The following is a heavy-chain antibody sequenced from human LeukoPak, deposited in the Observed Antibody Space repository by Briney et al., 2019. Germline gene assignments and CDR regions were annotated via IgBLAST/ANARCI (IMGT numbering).Heavy chain of an antibody. D-gene: IGHD3-22*01. CDR2: IYSGGST. CDR1: GFTVSSNY. Sequence: GGSLRLSCAASGFTVSSNYMSWVRQAPGKGLEWVSVIYSGGSTYYADSVKGRFTISRDNSKNTLYLQMNSLRAEDTAVYYCARDYDSSGYDSRLDYWGQGILVTVSS. V-gene: IGHV3-53*01. CDR3: ARDYDSSGYDSRLDY. J-gene: IGHJ4*02.